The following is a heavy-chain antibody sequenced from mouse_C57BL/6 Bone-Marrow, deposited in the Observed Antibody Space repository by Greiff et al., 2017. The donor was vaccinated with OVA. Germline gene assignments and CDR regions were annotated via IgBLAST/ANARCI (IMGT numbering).Heavy chain of an antibody. V-gene: IGHV1-82*01. J-gene: IGHJ1*03. CDR3: ARFGGWLLKYFDV. Sequence: VQLQQSGPELVKPGASVKISCKASGYAFSSSWMNWVKQRPGRGLEWIGRIYPGDGDTNYNGKFKGKATLTADKSSSTAYMQRSSLTSEDSAVCFCARFGGWLLKYFDVWGTGTTVTVSS. CDR2: IYPGDGDT. D-gene: IGHD2-3*01. CDR1: GYAFSSSW.